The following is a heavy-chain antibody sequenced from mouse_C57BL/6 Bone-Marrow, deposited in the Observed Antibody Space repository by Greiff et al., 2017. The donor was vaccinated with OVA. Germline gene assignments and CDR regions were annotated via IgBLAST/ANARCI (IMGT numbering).Heavy chain of an antibody. J-gene: IGHJ4*01. V-gene: IGHV5-15*01. CDR1: GFTFSDYG. CDR2: ISNLAYSI. D-gene: IGHD2-2*01. CDR3: ARHGGLRGVDY. Sequence: EVHLVESGGGLVQPGGSLKLSCAASGFTFSDYGMAWVRQAPRKGPEWVAFISNLAYSIYYADTVTGRFTISREKAKNTLYLEMSSLRSEDTAMYYCARHGGLRGVDYWGQGTSVTVSS.